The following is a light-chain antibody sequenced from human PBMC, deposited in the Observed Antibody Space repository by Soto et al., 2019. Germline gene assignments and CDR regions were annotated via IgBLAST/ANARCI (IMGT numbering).Light chain of an antibody. V-gene: IGKV1-5*01. CDR1: QSISSS. J-gene: IGKJ2*02. CDR3: QHSNTSRGT. Sequence: DIQMTQSPSTVSASVGDRVSITCRASQSISSSLAWYQQKPGKAPKLLIYDVSSLGSGVPSRFSGSGSGTEFTLTIGSLQPDDFATYYCQHSNTSRGTFGQGTKLEIK. CDR2: DVS.